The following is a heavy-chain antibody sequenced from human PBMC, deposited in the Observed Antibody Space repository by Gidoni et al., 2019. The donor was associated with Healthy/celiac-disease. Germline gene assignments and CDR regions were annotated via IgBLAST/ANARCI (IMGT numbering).Heavy chain of an antibody. J-gene: IGHJ4*02. CDR1: GFSFSSYA. D-gene: IGHD3-22*01. Sequence: EVQLLESGGGLVQPGGSLRLSCAASGFSFSSYARSWVRQAPGKGLEWVSDISGSGGSTYYADSVKGRFTISRDNSKNTLYLQMNSLRAEDTAVYYCAKDRVVVTDNDYWGQGTLVTVSS. CDR3: AKDRVVVTDNDY. V-gene: IGHV3-23*01. CDR2: ISGSGGST.